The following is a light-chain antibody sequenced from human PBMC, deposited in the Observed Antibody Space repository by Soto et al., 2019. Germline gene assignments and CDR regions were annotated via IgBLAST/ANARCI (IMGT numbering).Light chain of an antibody. CDR1: QSVSSN. CDR3: QQYNNWPPWT. Sequence: EIVTTMSPSTLSVSPRETATLSCMASQSVSSNLAWYQQKPGQAPRLLIYGASTRATGIPARFSGSGSGTEFTLTISSLQSEDFAVYYCQQYNNWPPWTVGQGTKVDI. V-gene: IGKV3-15*01. CDR2: GAS. J-gene: IGKJ1*01.